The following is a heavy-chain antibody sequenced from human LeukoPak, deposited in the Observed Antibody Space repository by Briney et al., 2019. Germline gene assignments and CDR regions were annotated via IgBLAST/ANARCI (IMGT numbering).Heavy chain of an antibody. Sequence: SETLSLTCTVSGGSISSYYWSWIRQPPGKGLEWIGYIYYSGSTNYNPSLKSRVSISVDTSKNQFSLMLSSVTAADTAVYYCAREVGTTGWFDPWGQGTLVTVSS. V-gene: IGHV4-59*01. CDR1: GGSISSYY. CDR3: AREVGTTGWFDP. CDR2: IYYSGST. D-gene: IGHD1-1*01. J-gene: IGHJ5*02.